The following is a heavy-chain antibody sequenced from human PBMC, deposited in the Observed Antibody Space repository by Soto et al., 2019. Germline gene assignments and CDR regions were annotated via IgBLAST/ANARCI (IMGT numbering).Heavy chain of an antibody. D-gene: IGHD4-17*01. CDR1: GYSFSNWW. J-gene: IGHJ5*02. CDR3: ARHGFYGDYSSNYFCP. V-gene: IGHV5-51*01. Sequence: GESLKISCKGSGYSFSNWWIAWVRQMPGKGLEYMGIIYPSDSQTRYSPSFQGQVTISADKSISTAYLQWSSLKASDTAIYYCARHGFYGDYSSNYFCPWGQGTLVTVTS. CDR2: IYPSDSQT.